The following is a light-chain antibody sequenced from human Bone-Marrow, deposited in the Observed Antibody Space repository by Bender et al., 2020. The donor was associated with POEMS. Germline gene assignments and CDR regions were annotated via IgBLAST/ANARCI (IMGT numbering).Light chain of an antibody. CDR3: CSYTTSSTAI. Sequence: QSVLTQPPSASGTPGQRVTISCSGGSSNIGAHAVNWYQHLPGTAPKLLIYSSHRRPSEVPDRFSGSRSGTSASLAISGLQSEDEADYFCCSYTTSSTAIFGEGTTLTVL. J-gene: IGLJ2*01. V-gene: IGLV1-44*01. CDR1: SSNIGAHA. CDR2: SSH.